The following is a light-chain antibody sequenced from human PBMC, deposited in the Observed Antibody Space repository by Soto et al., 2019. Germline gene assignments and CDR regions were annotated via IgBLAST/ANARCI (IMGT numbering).Light chain of an antibody. CDR2: KAS. V-gene: IGKV1-5*03. J-gene: IGKJ1*01. Sequence: DILMTQSPSTLSGSVGDRVTITCRASQTISSWLAWYQQKPGKAPKLLIYKASSLESGVPSRFSGSGSGTEFTLTISSLQPDDFATYYCQQYNSYSWTFGQGTKVDIK. CDR1: QTISSW. CDR3: QQYNSYSWT.